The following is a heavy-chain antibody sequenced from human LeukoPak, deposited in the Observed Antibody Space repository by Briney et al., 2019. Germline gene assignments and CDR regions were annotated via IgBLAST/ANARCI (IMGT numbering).Heavy chain of an antibody. V-gene: IGHV2-5*02. CDR2: IYWDDDK. Sequence: SGPTLVNPTQTLTLTCTFSGFSLSSSGVGVGWIRQPPGKALEWLAIIYWDDDKRYSPSLKRRLTITRDTSKNQVVLTMTNMDPVDTATYSCAHSLRTVDCSGDDCYYIYYWGQGTLVTVSS. D-gene: IGHD2-21*02. CDR1: GFSLSSSGVG. CDR3: AHSLRTVDCSGDDCYYIYY. J-gene: IGHJ4*02.